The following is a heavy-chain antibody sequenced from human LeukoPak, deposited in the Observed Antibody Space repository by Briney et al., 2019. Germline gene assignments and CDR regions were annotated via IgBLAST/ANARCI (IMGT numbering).Heavy chain of an antibody. V-gene: IGHV3-7*01. CDR2: IKQDGSEK. Sequence: GGSLRLSCAASGFTFRNYWMSWVRQAPGKGLEWVANIKQDGSEKYYVDSVKGRFTISRDNAKNSLYLQLNSLRAEDTAVYYCGREDYGMGGQGTMVTVSS. D-gene: IGHD3-10*01. J-gene: IGHJ3*01. CDR3: GREDYGM. CDR1: GFTFRNYW.